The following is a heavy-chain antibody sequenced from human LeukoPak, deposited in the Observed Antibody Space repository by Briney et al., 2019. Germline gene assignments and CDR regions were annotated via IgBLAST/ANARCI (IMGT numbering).Heavy chain of an antibody. CDR2: IWYDGSDK. V-gene: IGHV3-33*01. J-gene: IGHJ4*02. Sequence: GGSLRLSCAASGFTFSSYGMHWVRQAPGKGLEWVAVIWYDGSDKYYADSVKGRFTISRDNSKNTLYLQMNSLRAEDTAVYYCAREGNYGDYYFDYWGQGTLVTVSS. D-gene: IGHD4-17*01. CDR1: GFTFSSYG. CDR3: AREGNYGDYYFDY.